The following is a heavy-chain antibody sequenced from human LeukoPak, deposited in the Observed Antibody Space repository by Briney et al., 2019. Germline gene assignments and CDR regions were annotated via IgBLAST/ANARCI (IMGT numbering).Heavy chain of an antibody. Sequence: PGGSLRLSCAASGFTFSSYAMSWVRQAPGKGLEWVSAISGSGGSTYYADSAKGRFTISRDNSKNTLYLQMNSLRAEDTAVYYCAKDRRGYCSSTSCYEVYWGQGTLVTVSS. J-gene: IGHJ4*02. CDR2: ISGSGGST. CDR1: GFTFSSYA. V-gene: IGHV3-23*01. D-gene: IGHD2-2*01. CDR3: AKDRRGYCSSTSCYEVY.